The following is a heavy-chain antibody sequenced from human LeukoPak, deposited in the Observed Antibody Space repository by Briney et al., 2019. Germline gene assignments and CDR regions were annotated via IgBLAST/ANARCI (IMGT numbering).Heavy chain of an antibody. Sequence: GGSLRLSCAASGFTFSDYYMSLIRQAPGKGLEWVSYISSSGSTIYYADSVKGRFTISRDNAKNSLYLQMNSLRAEDTAVYYCARDLSTTSGSYYGGVDYWGQGTLVTVSS. J-gene: IGHJ4*02. D-gene: IGHD1-26*01. CDR3: ARDLSTTSGSYYGGVDY. V-gene: IGHV3-11*01. CDR1: GFTFSDYY. CDR2: ISSSGSTI.